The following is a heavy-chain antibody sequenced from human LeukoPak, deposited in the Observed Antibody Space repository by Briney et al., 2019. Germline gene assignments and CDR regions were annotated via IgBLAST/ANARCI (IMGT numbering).Heavy chain of an antibody. CDR2: IYYSGST. CDR1: GGSISSYY. D-gene: IGHD4-17*01. V-gene: IGHV4-59*01. CDR3: ARLDYGDSAFDI. J-gene: IGHJ3*02. Sequence: SETLSLTCTVSGGSISSYYWSWIRQPPGKGLEGMGYIYYSGSTNYNPSLKSRVTISVDTSKNQFSLKLSSVTAADTAVYYCARLDYGDSAFDIWGQGAMVTVSS.